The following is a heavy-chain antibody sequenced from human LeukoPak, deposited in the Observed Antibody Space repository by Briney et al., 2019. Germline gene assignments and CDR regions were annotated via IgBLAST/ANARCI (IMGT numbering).Heavy chain of an antibody. CDR1: GYSFTSYW. V-gene: IGHV5-51*01. D-gene: IGHD6-19*01. Sequence: GESLKISCKGSGYSFTSYWIGWVRQMPGKGLEWMGIIYPGDSETTYSPSFQGQVTISADKSISTAYLQWSSLKASDTAMYYCARHVRYSSGWYELDYWGQGTLVTVSS. CDR2: IYPGDSET. CDR3: ARHVRYSSGWYELDY. J-gene: IGHJ4*02.